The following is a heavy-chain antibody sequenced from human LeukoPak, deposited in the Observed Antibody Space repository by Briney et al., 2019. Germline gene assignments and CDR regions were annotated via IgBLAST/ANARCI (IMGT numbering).Heavy chain of an antibody. CDR3: ASGSNMYYYDSSGYYHDY. D-gene: IGHD3-22*01. CDR2: INPNSGGT. Sequence: AASVKVSCKTSGYTFTGYYIHWVRQAPGQGLEWMGWINPNSGGTNYAQKFQGRVTMTRDTSISTAYMELSRLRSDDTAVYYCASGSNMYYYDSSGYYHDYWSQGTLVTVCS. J-gene: IGHJ4*02. V-gene: IGHV1-2*02. CDR1: GYTFTGYY.